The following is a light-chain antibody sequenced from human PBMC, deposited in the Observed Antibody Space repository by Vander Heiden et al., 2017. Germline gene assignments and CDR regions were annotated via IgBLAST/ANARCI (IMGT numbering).Light chain of an antibody. CDR3: YSFTGAYTEV. V-gene: IGLV2-11*01. CDR2: DVT. Sequence: QSALTQPRSVSGSPGQSVTISCTGTSGDVRNYNYVSWYQHHPGKAPKLIIFDVTKRPSGVPDRFSGSKSGNTASLTISGLLAEDEADYYCYSFTGAYTEVFGTGTKVTVL. J-gene: IGLJ1*01. CDR1: SGDVRNYNY.